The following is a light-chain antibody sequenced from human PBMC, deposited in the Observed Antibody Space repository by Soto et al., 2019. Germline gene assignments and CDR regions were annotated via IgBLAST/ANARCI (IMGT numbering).Light chain of an antibody. CDR2: EVN. CDR3: SSYTTTSTYA. V-gene: IGLV2-14*01. J-gene: IGLJ1*01. Sequence: QSALTQPASVSGAPGQSITISCTGTNIDVGAYNYVSWYQQHPGKAPKLMIYEVNNRPSGVSNRFSGSKSGDMASLTISGLQAEDEADYYCSSYTTTSTYAFGTGTKLTVL. CDR1: NIDVGAYNY.